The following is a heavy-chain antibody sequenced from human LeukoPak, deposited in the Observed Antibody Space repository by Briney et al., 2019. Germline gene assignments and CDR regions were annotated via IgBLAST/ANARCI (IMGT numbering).Heavy chain of an antibody. V-gene: IGHV5-51*01. CDR1: GYSSTTYW. CDR2: IYPGDSET. J-gene: IGHJ3*02. D-gene: IGHD5-24*01. CDR3: ARSPRDGYHDAFDI. Sequence: GASMKTSSKASGYSSTTYWIGWGRQMPRKGLEWRGIIYPGDSETRYSPSFEGQVTISADKSIRTAYLQWGSLKASDTAMYYCARSPRDGYHDAFDIWGQGRMVTVSS.